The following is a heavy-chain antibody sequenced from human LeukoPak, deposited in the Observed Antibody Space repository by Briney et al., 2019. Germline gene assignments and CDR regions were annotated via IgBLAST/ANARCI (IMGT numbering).Heavy chain of an antibody. V-gene: IGHV4-59*01. J-gene: IGHJ4*02. CDR3: AREVITFGGVIVWRYFYY. D-gene: IGHD3-16*02. Sequence: SETLSLTCTVSGGSISSYYWSWIRQPPGKGLEWIGYIYYSGSTNYNPSLKSRVTISVDTSKNQFSLKLSSVTAADTAVYYCAREVITFGGVIVWRYFYYWGQGTLVTVSS. CDR1: GGSISSYY. CDR2: IYYSGST.